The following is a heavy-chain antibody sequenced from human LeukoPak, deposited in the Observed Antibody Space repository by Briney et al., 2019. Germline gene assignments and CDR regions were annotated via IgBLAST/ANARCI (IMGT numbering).Heavy chain of an antibody. V-gene: IGHV3-21*01. D-gene: IGHD1-26*01. Sequence: GGSLRLSCEASGFTFSNYSMNWVRQAPGKGLEWVSSISSSGSYIHYADSVKGRFTISRDNAKNSLYLQMDSLRAEDTAVYYCARAQVGYNWFDPWGQGTLVTVSS. J-gene: IGHJ5*02. CDR2: ISSSGSYI. CDR1: GFTFSNYS. CDR3: ARAQVGYNWFDP.